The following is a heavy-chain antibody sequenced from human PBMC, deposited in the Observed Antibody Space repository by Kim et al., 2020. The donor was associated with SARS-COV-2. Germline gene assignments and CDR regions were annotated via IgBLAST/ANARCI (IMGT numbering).Heavy chain of an antibody. J-gene: IGHJ5*02. V-gene: IGHV3-30-3*01. D-gene: IGHD2-2*01. CDR2: ISYDGSNK. CDR1: GFTFSSYA. CDR3: AREGGDYCSSTSCYYGWFDP. Sequence: GGSLRLSCAASGFTFSSYAMHWVRQAPGKGLEWVAVISYDGSNKYYADSVKGRFTISRDNSKNTLYLQMNSLRAEDTAVYYCAREGGDYCSSTSCYYGWFDPWGQGTLVTVSS.